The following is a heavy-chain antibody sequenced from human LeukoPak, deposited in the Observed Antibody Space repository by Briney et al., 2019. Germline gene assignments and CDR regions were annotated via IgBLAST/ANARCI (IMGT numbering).Heavy chain of an antibody. Sequence: SETLSLTCTVSGGSISSYYWSWIRQPPGKGLEWIGYIYYSGSTNYNPSLKSRVTISVDTSKNQFSLKLSSVTAADTAVYYCARAFGVVILDNFDYWGQGTLVTVSS. D-gene: IGHD3-3*01. CDR1: GGSISSYY. CDR3: ARAFGVVILDNFDY. V-gene: IGHV4-59*01. CDR2: IYYSGST. J-gene: IGHJ4*02.